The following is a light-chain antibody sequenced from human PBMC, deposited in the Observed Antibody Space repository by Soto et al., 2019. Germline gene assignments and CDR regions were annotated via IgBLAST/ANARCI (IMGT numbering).Light chain of an antibody. J-gene: IGLJ2*01. CDR2: EVY. V-gene: IGLV2-23*02. Sequence: QSALTQPASVSGSPGQSLTISCTGTXGDVGSYNLVSWYQHHPGKAPKVIIFEVYRRPSGVSTRFSGSKSDNTASLTISGLQAGDEADYYCCSYAGSGTVVFGGGTKLTVL. CDR3: CSYAGSGTVV. CDR1: XGDVGSYNL.